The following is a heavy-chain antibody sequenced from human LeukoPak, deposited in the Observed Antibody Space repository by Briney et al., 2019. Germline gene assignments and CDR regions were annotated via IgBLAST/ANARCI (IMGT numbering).Heavy chain of an antibody. D-gene: IGHD6-13*01. CDR2: ISAYNGNT. CDR1: GYTFTSYG. J-gene: IGHJ6*02. V-gene: IGHV1-18*01. Sequence: ASVKVSCKAFGYTFTSYGISWVRQAPGQGLEWMGWISAYNGNTNYAQKLQGRVTMTTDTSTSTAYMELRSLRSDDTAVYYCARSLMSGIAAAGTTLDYYYYGMDVWGQGTTVTVSS. CDR3: ARSLMSGIAAAGTTLDYYYYGMDV.